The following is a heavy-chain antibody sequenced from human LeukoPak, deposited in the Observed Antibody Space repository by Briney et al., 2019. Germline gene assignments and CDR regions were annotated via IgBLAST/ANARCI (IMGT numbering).Heavy chain of an antibody. V-gene: IGHV3-21*01. D-gene: IGHD3-10*01. CDR3: ASVDYYGSGNYYNDVDY. J-gene: IGHJ4*02. CDR1: GYTFSSYS. Sequence: GGSLRLSCAASGYTFSSYSMNWVRQAPGKGLEWVSSISSSSSYIYYADSVKGRFTISRDNAKNSLYLQMNSLRAEDTALYYCASVDYYGSGNYYNDVDYWGQGTLVTVSS. CDR2: ISSSSSYI.